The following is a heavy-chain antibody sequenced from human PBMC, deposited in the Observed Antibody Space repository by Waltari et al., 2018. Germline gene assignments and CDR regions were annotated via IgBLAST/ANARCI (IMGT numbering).Heavy chain of an antibody. CDR1: GGTFSSYA. J-gene: IGHJ6*03. CDR2: INHSGST. D-gene: IGHD2-2*01. Sequence: QVQLVQSGAEVKKPGSSVKVSCKASGGTFSSYAISWIRQPPGKGLEWIGEINHSGSTNYNPSLKSRVTISVDTSKNQFSLKLSSVTAADTAVYYCARGLPVDCSSTSCFHYYMDVWGKGTTVTISS. CDR3: ARGLPVDCSSTSCFHYYMDV. V-gene: IGHV4-34*01.